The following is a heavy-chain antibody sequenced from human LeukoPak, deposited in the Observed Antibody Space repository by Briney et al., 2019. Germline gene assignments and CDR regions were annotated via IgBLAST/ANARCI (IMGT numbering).Heavy chain of an antibody. CDR1: GFTFSSYA. J-gene: IGHJ6*02. CDR3: AKASGWYGNYGMDV. D-gene: IGHD6-19*01. V-gene: IGHV3-23*01. CDR2: ISGSGGST. Sequence: PGGSLRLSCAASGFTFSSYAMSWVRQAPGKGLEWVSAISGSGGSTYYADSVKGRFTISRDNSKNTLYLQMNSLRAEVTAVYYCAKASGWYGNYGMDVWGQGTTVTVSS.